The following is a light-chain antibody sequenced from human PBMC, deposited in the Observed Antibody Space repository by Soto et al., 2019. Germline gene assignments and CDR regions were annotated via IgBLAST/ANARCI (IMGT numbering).Light chain of an antibody. CDR2: TAS. V-gene: IGKV1-27*01. CDR3: QNYDSAPWT. Sequence: DIQMTQSPSTLSASIGDRVTITCRASQSISNWLAWLQQKPGQVPKLLVYTASTLQSGVPSRFTASGSGTDFTLTITGLQPEDFATYYCQNYDSAPWTFGQGTKVDIK. CDR1: QSISNW. J-gene: IGKJ1*01.